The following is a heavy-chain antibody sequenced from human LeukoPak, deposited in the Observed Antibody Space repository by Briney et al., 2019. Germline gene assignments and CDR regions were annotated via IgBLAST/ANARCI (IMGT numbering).Heavy chain of an antibody. CDR2: INHSGST. J-gene: IGHJ6*02. Sequence: SETLSLTCAVYGGSFSGYYWSWIRQPPGKGLGWIGEINHSGSTNYNPSLKSRVAISVDTSKNQFSLKLSSVTAADTAVYYCARRVYTIFGVVIRYYYYGMDVWGQGTTVTVSS. CDR1: GGSFSGYY. D-gene: IGHD3-3*01. CDR3: ARRVYTIFGVVIRYYYYGMDV. V-gene: IGHV4-34*01.